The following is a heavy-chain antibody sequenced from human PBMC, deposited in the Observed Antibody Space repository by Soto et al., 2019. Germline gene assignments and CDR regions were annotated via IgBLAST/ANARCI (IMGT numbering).Heavy chain of an antibody. Sequence: PSETLSLTCTVSGGSISSYYWSWIRQPPGKGLEWIGYIYYSGSTNYNPSLKSRVTISVDTSKNQFSLKLSSVTAADTAVYYCARHRTHVDTAMVFDYWGQGTLVTVS. D-gene: IGHD5-18*01. CDR3: ARHRTHVDTAMVFDY. V-gene: IGHV4-59*08. J-gene: IGHJ4*02. CDR2: IYYSGST. CDR1: GGSISSYY.